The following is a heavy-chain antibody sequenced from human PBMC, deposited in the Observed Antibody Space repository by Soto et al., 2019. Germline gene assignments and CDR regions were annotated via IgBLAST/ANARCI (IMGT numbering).Heavy chain of an antibody. V-gene: IGHV4-34*01. CDR1: GGSFSGYY. D-gene: IGHD6-19*01. CDR3: ARGLHSSGGYRAPDYYYGMDV. Sequence: SETLALTCAVYGGSFSGYYRSCILQPPGTGVEGIGDIDPRGSTYYNPSLKSRVTISVDTSKNQFSLKLRSVTAADTAVYYCARGLHSSGGYRAPDYYYGMDVWGQGTTVTVSS. CDR2: IDPRGST. J-gene: IGHJ6*02.